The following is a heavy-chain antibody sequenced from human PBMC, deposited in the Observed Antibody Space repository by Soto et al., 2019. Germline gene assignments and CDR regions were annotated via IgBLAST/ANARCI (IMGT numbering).Heavy chain of an antibody. Sequence: GGSLRLSCAASGFTFSSYAMSWVRQAPGKGLEWVSAISGSGGSTYYADSVKGRFTISRDNSKNTLYLQMNSLRAEDTAVYYVVRIWLYLDQSDYWGQGTLVTVSS. CDR2: ISGSGGST. J-gene: IGHJ4*02. V-gene: IGHV3-23*01. D-gene: IGHD3-16*02. CDR1: GFTFSSYA. CDR3: VRIWLYLDQSDY.